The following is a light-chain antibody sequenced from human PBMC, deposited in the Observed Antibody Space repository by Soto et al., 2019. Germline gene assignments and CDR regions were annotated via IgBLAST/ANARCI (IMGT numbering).Light chain of an antibody. V-gene: IGKV3-20*01. CDR3: QQYGTSEII. Sequence: EFVLTQSPGXLXXXXXEXXXLSXSASQSLANSFIAWYQQKPGQAPRLLIYDTSSRASGIPDRFSGSGSGTDFTLTISRLETEDFAVFYCQQYGTSEIIFGQGTRLEIK. CDR2: DTS. CDR1: QSLANSF. J-gene: IGKJ5*01.